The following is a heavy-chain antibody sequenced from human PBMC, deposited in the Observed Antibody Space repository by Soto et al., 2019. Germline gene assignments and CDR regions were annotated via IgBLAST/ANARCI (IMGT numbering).Heavy chain of an antibody. D-gene: IGHD3-3*01. CDR3: ARGVYDFWSGHPKGLDY. CDR2: IRSKANSYAT. V-gene: IGHV3-73*01. J-gene: IGHJ4*02. CDR1: GFTFSGSA. Sequence: GGSLRLSCAASGFTFSGSAMHWVRQASGKGLEWVGRIRSKANSYATAYAVSVKGRFTIPRDDSRNTAYLQMNSLKTEDTAVYYCARGVYDFWSGHPKGLDYWGQGTVVTVSS.